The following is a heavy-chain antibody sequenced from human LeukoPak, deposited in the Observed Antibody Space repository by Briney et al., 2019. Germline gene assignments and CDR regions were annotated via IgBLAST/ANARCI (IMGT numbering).Heavy chain of an antibody. J-gene: IGHJ4*02. CDR3: AKDAHGTETTGGYYFDY. D-gene: IGHD4-11*01. V-gene: IGHV3-23*01. CDR1: GFTFSSYA. CDR2: ISGSGGST. Sequence: GGSLRLSCAASGFTFSSYAMSWVRQAPGKGLEWVSAISGSGGSTYYADSVKGRFTISRDNSKNTLYLQMNSLRAEDTAVYYCAKDAHGTETTGGYYFDYWGQGTLVTVSS.